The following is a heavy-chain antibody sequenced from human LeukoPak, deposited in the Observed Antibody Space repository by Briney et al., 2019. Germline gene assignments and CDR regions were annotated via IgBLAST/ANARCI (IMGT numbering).Heavy chain of an antibody. CDR1: GFIFSSFG. Sequence: GGSLRLSCAASGFIFSSFGMHWVRQAPGKGLEWVAVISYDGSNKYYADSVKGRFTISRDNSKNTLYLQMNSLRAEDTAVYYCARDGGYGGNPNDAFDMWGQGTMVTVSS. CDR3: ARDGGYGGNPNDAFDM. V-gene: IGHV3-30*03. J-gene: IGHJ3*02. CDR2: ISYDGSNK. D-gene: IGHD4-23*01.